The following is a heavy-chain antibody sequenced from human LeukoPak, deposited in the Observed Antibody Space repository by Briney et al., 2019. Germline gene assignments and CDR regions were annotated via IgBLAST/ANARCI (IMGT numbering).Heavy chain of an antibody. V-gene: IGHV3-23*01. CDR2: ISGSGGST. D-gene: IGHD7-27*01. CDR3: AKGLGISPPYYYYLDV. J-gene: IGHJ6*03. CDR1: GFTVSSYA. Sequence: GGSLRLSCAASGFTVSSYAMSWVRQAPGKGLEWVSAISGSGGSTYYADSVKGRFTISRDNSKNTLYLQMNSLRAEDTAVYYCAKGLGISPPYYYYLDVWGKGTTVTVSS.